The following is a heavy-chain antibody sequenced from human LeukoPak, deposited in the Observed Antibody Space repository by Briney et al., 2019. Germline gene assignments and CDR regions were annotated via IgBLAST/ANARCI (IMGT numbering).Heavy chain of an antibody. CDR3: AKDAVLYYYDSSGYDY. D-gene: IGHD3-22*01. Sequence: GGSLRLSCAASGFTFSSYGMHWVRQAPGKGLGWVAVIWYDGSNKYYADSVKGRFTISRDNSKNTLYLQMNSLRAEDTAVYYCAKDAVLYYYDSSGYDYWGQGTLVTVSS. CDR2: IWYDGSNK. V-gene: IGHV3-33*06. J-gene: IGHJ4*02. CDR1: GFTFSSYG.